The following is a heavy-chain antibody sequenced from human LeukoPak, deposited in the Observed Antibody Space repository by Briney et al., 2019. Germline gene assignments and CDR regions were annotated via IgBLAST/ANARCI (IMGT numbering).Heavy chain of an antibody. D-gene: IGHD6-19*01. CDR2: IIPIFGTA. Sequence: ASVKVSCKASRGTFSSYAISWVRQAPGQGLEWMGGIIPIFGTANYAQKFQGRVTITADESTSTAYMELSSLRSEDTAVYDCERVREAVAPNYFDYWGQGTLVTVSS. CDR1: RGTFSSYA. V-gene: IGHV1-69*13. J-gene: IGHJ4*02. CDR3: ERVREAVAPNYFDY.